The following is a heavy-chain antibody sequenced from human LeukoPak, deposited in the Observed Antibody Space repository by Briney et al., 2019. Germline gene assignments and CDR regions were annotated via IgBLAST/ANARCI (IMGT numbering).Heavy chain of an antibody. J-gene: IGHJ4*02. CDR2: ISVTGSYI. CDR1: GFTFSSYT. V-gene: IGHV3-21*01. D-gene: IGHD3-3*01. CDR3: ARAPTLITIFGVVTYFDY. Sequence: PGGSLRLSCAASGFTFSSYTMNWVRQAPGKGLEWVSSISVTGSYIYYTDSVKGRFTISRDNADNSLYLQMNSLRAEDTAVYYCARAPTLITIFGVVTYFDYWGQGTLVTVSS.